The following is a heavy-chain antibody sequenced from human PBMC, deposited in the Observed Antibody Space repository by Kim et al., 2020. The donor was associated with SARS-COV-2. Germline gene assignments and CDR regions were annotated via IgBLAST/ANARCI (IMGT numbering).Heavy chain of an antibody. CDR3: ARGSSPISWSVTTDY. D-gene: IGHD4-17*01. Sequence: QKFQGRVTITADESTSTAYMELSSLRSEDTAVYYCARGSSPISWSVTTDYWGQGTLVTVSS. J-gene: IGHJ4*02. V-gene: IGHV1-69*01.